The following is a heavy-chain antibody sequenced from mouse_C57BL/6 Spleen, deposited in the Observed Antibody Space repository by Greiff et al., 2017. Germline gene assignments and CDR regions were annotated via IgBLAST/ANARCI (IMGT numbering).Heavy chain of an antibody. CDR2: ISSCGDYI. CDR1: GFTFSSYA. V-gene: IGHV5-9-1*02. Sequence: VQLVESGEGLVKPGGSLKLSCAASGFTFSSYAMSWVRQTPEKRLEWVSYISSCGDYIYYADTVKGRFTISRDNARNTLYLQMSSLKSEDTAMYCCTRYSSSYYYAMDYWGQGTSVTVSS. J-gene: IGHJ4*01. CDR3: TRYSSSYYYAMDY. D-gene: IGHD1-1*01.